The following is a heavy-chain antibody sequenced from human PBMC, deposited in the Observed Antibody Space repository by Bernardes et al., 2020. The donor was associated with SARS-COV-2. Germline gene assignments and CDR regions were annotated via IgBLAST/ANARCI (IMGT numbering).Heavy chain of an antibody. CDR2: IIPILGIA. Sequence: SVKVSCKASGGTFSSYAISWVRQAPGQGLEWMGRIIPILGIANYAQKFQGSVTITADKSTSTAYMELSRLRSEDTAVYYCARGSWQNLGGYYYYGMDVWGQGTTVTVSS. CDR1: GGTFSSYA. CDR3: ARGSWQNLGGYYYYGMDV. V-gene: IGHV1-69*04. J-gene: IGHJ6*02. D-gene: IGHD6-13*01.